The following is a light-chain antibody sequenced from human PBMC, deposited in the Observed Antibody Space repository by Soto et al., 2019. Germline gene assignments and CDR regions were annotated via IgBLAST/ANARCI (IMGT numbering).Light chain of an antibody. J-gene: IGKJ2*01. Sequence: EIVMTQSPATLSVSPGERATLSCRASQSVSSNLAWYQQKPGQAPRLLIYGASTRATGIPARFSGSGSGTEFPLTISSLQTEDFAVYYCQQHNNWPLYTFGQGTKLEIK. V-gene: IGKV3-15*01. CDR1: QSVSSN. CDR2: GAS. CDR3: QQHNNWPLYT.